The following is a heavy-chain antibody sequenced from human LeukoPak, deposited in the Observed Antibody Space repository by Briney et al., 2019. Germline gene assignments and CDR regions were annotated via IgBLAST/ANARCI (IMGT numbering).Heavy chain of an antibody. CDR2: TIPIFGTA. D-gene: IGHD3-10*01. CDR3: ARMGRVLHGVYYYYYYMDV. J-gene: IGHJ6*03. CDR1: GGTFISYA. Sequence: SVKVSCKASGGTFISYAISWVRQAPGQGLEWMGGTIPIFGTANYAQKFQGRVTITADESTSTAYMELSSLRSEDTAVYYCARMGRVLHGVYYYYYYMDVWGKGTTVTVSS. V-gene: IGHV1-69*13.